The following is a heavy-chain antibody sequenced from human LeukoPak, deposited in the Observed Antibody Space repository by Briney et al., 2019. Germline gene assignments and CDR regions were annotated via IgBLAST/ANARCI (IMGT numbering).Heavy chain of an antibody. J-gene: IGHJ4*02. D-gene: IGHD2-2*01. CDR1: GFTFSSYA. CDR2: ISYDGSNK. Sequence: PGGSLRLSCAASGFTFSSYAMHWARQAPGKGLEWVAVISYDGSNKYYADSVKGRFTISRDNSKNTLYLQMNSLRAEDTAVYYCARETPRYCSSTSCLFDYWGQGTLVTVSS. CDR3: ARETPRYCSSTSCLFDY. V-gene: IGHV3-30-3*01.